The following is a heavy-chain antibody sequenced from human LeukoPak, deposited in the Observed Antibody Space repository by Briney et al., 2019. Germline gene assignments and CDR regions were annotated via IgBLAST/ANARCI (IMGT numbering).Heavy chain of an antibody. CDR2: ISSSSSTI. J-gene: IGHJ4*02. V-gene: IGHV3-48*01. Sequence: GGSLRLSCAASGFTFSSYEMNWVRQAPGKVLEWVSYISSSSSTIYYADSVKGRFTISRDNAKNSLYLQMNSLRAEDTAVYYCARDRTTVTTWPYYFDYWGQGTLVTVSS. D-gene: IGHD4-17*01. CDR1: GFTFSSYE. CDR3: ARDRTTVTTWPYYFDY.